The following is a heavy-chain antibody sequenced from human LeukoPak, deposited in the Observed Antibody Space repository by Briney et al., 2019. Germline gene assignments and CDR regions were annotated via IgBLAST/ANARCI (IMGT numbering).Heavy chain of an antibody. D-gene: IGHD5/OR15-5a*01. Sequence: PGGSLRLSCAASGFTFSSYGMYWARQAPGKGLEWVAFIRYDGSNKYYADSVKGRFTISRDNAKNSLYLQMNSLRAEDTAVYYCARGHVTVSAHDDAFDIWGQATMVTVSS. CDR1: GFTFSSYG. CDR3: ARGHVTVSAHDDAFDI. J-gene: IGHJ3*02. CDR2: IRYDGSNK. V-gene: IGHV3-30*02.